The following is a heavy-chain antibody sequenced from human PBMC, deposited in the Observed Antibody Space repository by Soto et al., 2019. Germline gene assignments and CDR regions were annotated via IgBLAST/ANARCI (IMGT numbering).Heavy chain of an antibody. Sequence: ASVKVSCKVSGYTLTELSMHWVRQAPGKGLEWMGGFDPEDGETIYAQKFQGRVTMTTDTSTSTAYMELRSLRSEDTAVYYCARDLPILVAGSSISNWFDPWGQGTLVTVSS. CDR1: GYTLTELS. V-gene: IGHV1-24*01. CDR2: FDPEDGET. J-gene: IGHJ5*02. CDR3: ARDLPILVAGSSISNWFDP. D-gene: IGHD6-19*01.